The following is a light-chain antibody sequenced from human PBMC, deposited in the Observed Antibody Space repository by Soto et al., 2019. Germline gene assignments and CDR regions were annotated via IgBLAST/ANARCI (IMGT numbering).Light chain of an antibody. V-gene: IGLV2-14*01. CDR3: SSYTSSSTIV. CDR2: DVS. J-gene: IGLJ1*01. CDR1: SNDVGGYNY. Sequence: QSALTQPASVSGSPGQSITISCTGTSNDVGGYNYVSWYQQHPAKAPKFMIYDVSNRPSGVSNRFSGSKSGNTASLTISGLQAEDEANYYCSSYTSSSTIVFGTGTKLTVL.